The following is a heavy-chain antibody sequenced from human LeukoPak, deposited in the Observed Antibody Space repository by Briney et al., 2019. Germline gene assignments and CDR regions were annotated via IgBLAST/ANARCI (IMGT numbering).Heavy chain of an antibody. CDR2: IIANGGST. CDR3: AKDGGGSLEWLPPMDV. CDR1: GFTFSSHA. J-gene: IGHJ6*02. Sequence: PGGSLRLSCAASGFTFSSHAMGWVRQAPGKGLKWVSSIIANGGSTYYGDSVKGRFTISRDNSKNTLYLQMNSLRAEDTAVYYCAKDGGGSLEWLPPMDVWGQGTMVTVS. D-gene: IGHD3-3*01. V-gene: IGHV3-23*01.